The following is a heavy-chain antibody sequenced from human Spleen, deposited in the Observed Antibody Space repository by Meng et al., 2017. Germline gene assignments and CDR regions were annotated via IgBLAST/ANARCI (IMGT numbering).Heavy chain of an antibody. V-gene: IGHV1-2*06. Sequence: ASVKVSCKASGYTFPDYWLHWVRRAPGQGLEWMGRINPKSGDTHYAQRFQGRVTMTGDTSISTAYMELSSVTAADTAVYYCARDRGFGGVIAMNWFDPWGQGTLVTVSS. J-gene: IGHJ5*02. CDR2: INPKSGDT. CDR3: ARDRGFGGVIAMNWFDP. CDR1: GYTFPDYW. D-gene: IGHD3-16*02.